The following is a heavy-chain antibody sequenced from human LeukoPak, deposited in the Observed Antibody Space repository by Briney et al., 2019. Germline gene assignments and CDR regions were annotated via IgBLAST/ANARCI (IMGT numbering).Heavy chain of an antibody. V-gene: IGHV3-74*01. J-gene: IGHJ4*02. CDR2: INSDGSST. CDR1: GFPFRSYW. Sequence: GGSLRLSCAVSGFPFRSYWMHWVRQAPGQGLVWVSRINSDGSSTNYADSVKGRFTISRDNAKNTLYLQMNSLRAEDTAVYYCATLNYYGSGRPGWGQGTLVTVSS. D-gene: IGHD3-10*01. CDR3: ATLNYYGSGRPG.